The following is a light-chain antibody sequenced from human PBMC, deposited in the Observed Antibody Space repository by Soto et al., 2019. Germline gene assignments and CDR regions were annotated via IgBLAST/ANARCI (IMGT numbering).Light chain of an antibody. CDR1: NIRSKS. J-gene: IGLJ1*01. Sequence: SYELTQPPSVSVAPGQTARITCGGNNIRSKSVHWYQQKPGQAPVLVVCDDSVRPSGIPERFSGSNSENTATLTIGRVEAGDEADYFCQVWDSSSDHYVFGAGTKVTVL. CDR3: QVWDSSSDHYV. V-gene: IGLV3-21*02. CDR2: DDS.